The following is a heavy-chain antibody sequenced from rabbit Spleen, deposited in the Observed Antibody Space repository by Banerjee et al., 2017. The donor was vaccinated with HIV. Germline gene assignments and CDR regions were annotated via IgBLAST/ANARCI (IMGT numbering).Heavy chain of an antibody. CDR1: GFSFSSSYY. Sequence: QSLEESGGDLVKPGASLTLTCTASGFSFSSSYYMCWVRQAPGKGLEWIACIYAGSSGSTYSATWAQGRFTISKTSSTTVTLQMNSLTSADTATYFCARDSATSFSTYGMDLWGPGTLVTVS. D-gene: IGHD1-1*01. V-gene: IGHV1S40*01. CDR3: ARDSATSFSTYGMDL. CDR2: IYAGSSGST. J-gene: IGHJ6*01.